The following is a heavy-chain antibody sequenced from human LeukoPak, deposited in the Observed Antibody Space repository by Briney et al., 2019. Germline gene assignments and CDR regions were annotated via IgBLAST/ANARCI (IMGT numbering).Heavy chain of an antibody. Sequence: GESLKISCKGSGYSFTSYWIGWVRQVPGKGLEWMRIIYPGDSYTRYSPPFQGQVTISDDKSVTTAYLQWSSLKASDTAMYYCALGAVRGLHAFDIWGQGTMVTVSS. V-gene: IGHV5-51*01. CDR2: IYPGDSYT. CDR3: ALGAVRGLHAFDI. J-gene: IGHJ3*02. D-gene: IGHD3-10*01. CDR1: GYSFTSYW.